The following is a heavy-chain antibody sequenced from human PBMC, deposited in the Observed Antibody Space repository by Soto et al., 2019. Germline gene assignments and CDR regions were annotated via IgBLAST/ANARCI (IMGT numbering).Heavy chain of an antibody. V-gene: IGHV5-10-1*01. CDR2: IDPSDSYT. J-gene: IGHJ6*02. CDR3: ARHTYSNRGGGNWNYVHYYYGMDV. Sequence: PGESLKISCKGSGYSFTSYWISWVRQMPGKGLEWMGRIDPSDSYTNYSPSFQGHVTISADKSINTAYLQWSSLKASDTAMYYCARHTYSNRGGGNWNYVHYYYGMDVWGQGTTVTVSS. CDR1: GYSFTSYW. D-gene: IGHD1-7*01.